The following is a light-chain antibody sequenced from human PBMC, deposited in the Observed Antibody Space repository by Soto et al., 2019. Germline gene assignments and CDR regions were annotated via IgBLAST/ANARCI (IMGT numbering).Light chain of an antibody. V-gene: IGLV2-14*01. CDR1: SSGVGGFEY. Sequence: QSALSQPASVSGSPGQSITISCTGTSSGVGGFEYVSWYQHQPGKAPKLIIYDVTKRPSGVSNRFSGSKSGNTASLTISGIQAEDEGDYYCGSITRSSTSVFGTGTKVTAL. CDR3: GSITRSSTSV. CDR2: DVT. J-gene: IGLJ1*01.